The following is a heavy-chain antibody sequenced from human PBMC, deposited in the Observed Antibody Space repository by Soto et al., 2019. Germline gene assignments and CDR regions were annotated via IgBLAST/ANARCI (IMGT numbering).Heavy chain of an antibody. V-gene: IGHV1-69*02. CDR2: IIPILGIA. J-gene: IGHJ4*02. CDR3: AIYSSSPEGDY. Sequence: QVQLVQSGAEVKKPGSSVKVSCKASGGTFSSYTISWVRQAPGQGLEWMGRIIPILGIANYAQKFQGRVTXTXXKSTSTAYMELSSLRSEDTAVYYCAIYSSSPEGDYWGQGTLVTVSS. CDR1: GGTFSSYT. D-gene: IGHD6-13*01.